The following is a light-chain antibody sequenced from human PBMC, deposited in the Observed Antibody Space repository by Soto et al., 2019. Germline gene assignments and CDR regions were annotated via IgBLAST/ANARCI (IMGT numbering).Light chain of an antibody. J-gene: IGLJ2*01. CDR3: SSYTSSATLV. V-gene: IGLV2-14*03. Sequence: QSALTQPASVSGSPGQSIAIFCTGASSDIGAYNYVSWYQHHPGKAPKLIIYDVTKRPSGVSDRFSGSKSGNTASLTISGLRAEDEGDYYCSSYTSSATLVFGGGTKVTVL. CDR2: DVT. CDR1: SSDIGAYNY.